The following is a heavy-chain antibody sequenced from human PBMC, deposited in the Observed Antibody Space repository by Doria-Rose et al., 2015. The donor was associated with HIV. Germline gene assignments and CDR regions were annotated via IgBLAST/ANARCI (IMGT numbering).Heavy chain of an antibody. CDR1: GFTFSNAW. V-gene: IGHV3-15*07. Sequence: LSCAASGFTFSNAWMNWVRQAPGKGLEWVGRIKSKPGGGTTEYAAPVKGRFSISRDDSENTLSLQMNILKTEDTAVYYCTTDRFFPSWGQGTMVTVSS. CDR2: IKSKPGGGTT. CDR3: TTDRFFPS. D-gene: IGHD3-16*01. J-gene: IGHJ3*01.